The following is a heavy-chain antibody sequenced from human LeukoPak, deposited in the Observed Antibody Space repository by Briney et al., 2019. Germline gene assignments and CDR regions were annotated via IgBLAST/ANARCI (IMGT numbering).Heavy chain of an antibody. V-gene: IGHV1-8*02. CDR3: TRGAEAFDI. J-gene: IGHJ3*02. CDR1: GGTFSSYA. CDR2: MNPNSGNT. Sequence: GSSVKVSCKASGGTFSSYAISWVRQAPGQGLEWMGWMNPNSGNTGYAQKFQGRVTMTRNTSISTAYMELSSLRSEDTAVYYCTRGAEAFDIWGQGTMVTVSS.